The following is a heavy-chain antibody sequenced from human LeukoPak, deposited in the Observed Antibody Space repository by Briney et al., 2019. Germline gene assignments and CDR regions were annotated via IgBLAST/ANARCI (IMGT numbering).Heavy chain of an antibody. Sequence: GGSLRLSCAASGFTFDDYAMHWVRQAPGKGLEWVSGISWNSGSIGYADSVKGRFTISRDNAKNSLYLQMSSLRAEDTALYYCAKDVYYDSSGFFDYWGQGTLVTVSS. CDR3: AKDVYYDSSGFFDY. D-gene: IGHD3-22*01. V-gene: IGHV3-9*01. CDR2: ISWNSGSI. CDR1: GFTFDDYA. J-gene: IGHJ4*02.